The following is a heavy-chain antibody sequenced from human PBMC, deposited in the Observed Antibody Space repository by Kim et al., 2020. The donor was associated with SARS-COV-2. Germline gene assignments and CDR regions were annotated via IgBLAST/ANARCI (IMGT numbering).Heavy chain of an antibody. CDR3: AXXXNXXXYGXXX. D-gene: IGHD1-20*01. CDR2: XXXYNGNT. Sequence: ASVKVSCKASGYTFTSYGISWVRQAPGQGLEXXGWXXXYNGNTNYAQKLQGRVTXXXDTXXSTXXXELXXLRSXXTAXXXCAXXXNXXXYGXXXWG. V-gene: IGHV1-18*01. J-gene: IGHJ1*01. CDR1: GYTFTSYG.